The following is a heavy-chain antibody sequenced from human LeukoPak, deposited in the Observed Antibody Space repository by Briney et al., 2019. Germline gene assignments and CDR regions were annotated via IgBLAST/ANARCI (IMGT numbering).Heavy chain of an antibody. CDR3: ARDGGGTTVTTPYYYYYGMDV. V-gene: IGHV3-30-3*01. D-gene: IGHD4-17*01. CDR1: GFTFSNYW. J-gene: IGHJ6*02. CDR2: ISYDGSNK. Sequence: PGGSLRLSCVASGFTFSNYWMTWVRQAPGKGLEWVAVISYDGSNKYYADSVKGRFTISRDNSKNTLYLQMNSLRAEDTAVNYCARDGGGTTVTTPYYYYYGMDVWGQGTTVTVSS.